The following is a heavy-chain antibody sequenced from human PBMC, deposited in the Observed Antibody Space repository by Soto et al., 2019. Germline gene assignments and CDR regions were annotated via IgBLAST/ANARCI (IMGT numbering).Heavy chain of an antibody. CDR1: GFTFSNAW. Sequence: GGSLRLSCAASGFTFSNAWMSWVRQAPGKGLEWVGRIKSKTDGGTTDYAAPVKGRFTISRDDSKNTLYLQMNSLKTEDTAVYYCTTDLVVVITLFDYWGQGTLVTVSS. CDR2: IKSKTDGGTT. CDR3: TTDLVVVITLFDY. D-gene: IGHD3-22*01. J-gene: IGHJ4*02. V-gene: IGHV3-15*01.